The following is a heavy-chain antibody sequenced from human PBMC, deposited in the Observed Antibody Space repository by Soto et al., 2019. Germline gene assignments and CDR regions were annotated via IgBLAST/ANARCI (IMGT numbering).Heavy chain of an antibody. V-gene: IGHV3-23*01. J-gene: IGHJ4*02. CDR1: GFTFSSYA. CDR2: ISGSGGST. CDR3: ASRSSGWYFEY. D-gene: IGHD6-19*01. Sequence: EVQLLESGGGLVQPGGSLRLSCAASGFTFSSYAMNWVRQAPGKGLEWVSVISGSGGSTYYADSVKGRFTISRDNSKNALYLRMKSLRAEDTAVYYCASRSSGWYFEYWGQGTLVTVSS.